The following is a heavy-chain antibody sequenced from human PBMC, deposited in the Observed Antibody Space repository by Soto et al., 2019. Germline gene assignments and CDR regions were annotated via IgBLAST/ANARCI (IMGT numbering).Heavy chain of an antibody. D-gene: IGHD5-12*01. CDR3: ARGPATISAFEI. J-gene: IGHJ3*02. CDR2: MNPNSGNT. V-gene: IGHV1-8*01. Sequence: ASVKVSWKASGYTFTSYDIKWVRQSTGQGLEWMGWMNPNSGNTGYAQKFQGRVTMTRNTSISTAYMELSSLRSEDTAVYYCARGPATISAFEIWGQGTMVTVSS. CDR1: GYTFTSYD.